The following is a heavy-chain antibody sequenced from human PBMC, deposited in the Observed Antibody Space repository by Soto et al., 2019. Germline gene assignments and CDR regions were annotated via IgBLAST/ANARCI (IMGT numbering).Heavy chain of an antibody. V-gene: IGHV3-15*07. CDR3: TTVPYYYGSGSEPYYYYGMDV. D-gene: IGHD3-10*01. Sequence: GGSLRLSCAASGFTFSNAWMTWVRQAPRKGLEWVGRIKSKTDGGTTDYAAPVKGRFTISRDDSKNTLYLQMNSLKTEDTAVYYCTTVPYYYGSGSEPYYYYGMDVWGQGTTVTVSS. J-gene: IGHJ6*02. CDR2: IKSKTDGGTT. CDR1: GFTFSNAW.